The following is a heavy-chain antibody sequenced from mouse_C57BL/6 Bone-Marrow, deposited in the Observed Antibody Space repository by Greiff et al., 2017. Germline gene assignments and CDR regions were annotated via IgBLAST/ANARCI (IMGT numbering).Heavy chain of an antibody. D-gene: IGHD2-5*01. V-gene: IGHV1-69*01. Sequence: QVQLQQPGAELVMPGASVKLSCKASGYTFTSYWMHWVKQRPGQGLEWIGEIDPTDSYTNYNQKFKGKSTLTVDKSSSTAYMQLCSLTTEESAVDYCARDCSNYFYSNDYWGQGTTVTVSS. CDR2: IDPTDSYT. CDR3: ARDCSNYFYSNDY. CDR1: GYTFTSYW. J-gene: IGHJ4*01.